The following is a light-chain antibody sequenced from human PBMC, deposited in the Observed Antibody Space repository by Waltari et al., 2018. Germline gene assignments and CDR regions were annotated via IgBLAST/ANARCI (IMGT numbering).Light chain of an antibody. CDR2: DVF. CDR3: NSYAGSSSWV. V-gene: IGLV2-14*01. Sequence: QSALTQPASVSGSPGQSITISCTGTSSDVGFYNYVSWYQQHPGKAPKLILYDVFERPSGVSNRFSGSKSGNTASLTISGLQAEDEADYYGNSYAGSSSWVFGGGTKLTIL. J-gene: IGLJ3*02. CDR1: SSDVGFYNY.